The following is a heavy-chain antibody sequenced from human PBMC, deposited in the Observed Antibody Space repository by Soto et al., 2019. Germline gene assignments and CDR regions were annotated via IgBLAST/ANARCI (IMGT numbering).Heavy chain of an antibody. J-gene: IGHJ4*02. CDR2: LSSTGLNT. Sequence: EVQLLESGGGLVQPGGSLRLSCAASGFSFSNSAMSWVRQAPGKGLEWVSSLSSTGLNTYYADSVKGRFTISRDNSKNTLFLQMNSLRAGDTAMYYCAKDPAVLWSYMFHYWGQGILVSVSS. CDR3: AKDPAVLWSYMFHY. V-gene: IGHV3-23*01. D-gene: IGHD3-10*01. CDR1: GFSFSNSA.